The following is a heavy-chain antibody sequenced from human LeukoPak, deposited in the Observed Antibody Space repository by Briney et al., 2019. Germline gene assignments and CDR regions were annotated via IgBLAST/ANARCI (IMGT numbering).Heavy chain of an antibody. Sequence: GGSLRLSCAASGFTFSSYAMSWVRQAPGKGLEWVSAISGSGGSTYYADSVKGRFTISRDNSKNTLYLQMNSLRAEDTAVYYCASNHDFWSGYSQYYFDYWGQGTLVTVSS. J-gene: IGHJ4*02. V-gene: IGHV3-23*01. CDR1: GFTFSSYA. CDR2: ISGSGGST. CDR3: ASNHDFWSGYSQYYFDY. D-gene: IGHD3-3*01.